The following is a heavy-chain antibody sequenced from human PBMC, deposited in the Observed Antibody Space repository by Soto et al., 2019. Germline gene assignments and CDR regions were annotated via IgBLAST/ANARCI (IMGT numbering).Heavy chain of an antibody. CDR2: IYYRGRT. CDR1: GDSIRSDDYY. J-gene: IGHJ6*02. V-gene: IGHV4-30-4*01. CDR3: ARLGYCSGGSCYAGVYYYYGMDV. Sequence: PSETLSLTCTVSGDSIRSDDYYWSWIRQPPGKGLEWIGYIYYRGRTYYNPSLKSRVTISVDTSKNQFSLKLSSVTAADTAVYYCARLGYCSGGSCYAGVYYYYGMDVWGQGTTVTVSS. D-gene: IGHD2-15*01.